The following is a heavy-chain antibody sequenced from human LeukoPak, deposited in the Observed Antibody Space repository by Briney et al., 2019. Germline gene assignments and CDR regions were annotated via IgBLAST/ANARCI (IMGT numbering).Heavy chain of an antibody. V-gene: IGHV4-61*02. CDR1: GGSISSGSYY. CDR2: IYTSGST. J-gene: IGHJ4*02. D-gene: IGHD3-10*01. Sequence: PSETLSLTCTVSGGSISSGSYYWSWIRQPAGKGLEWIGRIYTSGSTNYNPSLKSRVTISVDTSKSQFSLKLSSVTAADTAVYYCAREPLLWFGESYFDYWGQGTLVTVSS. CDR3: AREPLLWFGESYFDY.